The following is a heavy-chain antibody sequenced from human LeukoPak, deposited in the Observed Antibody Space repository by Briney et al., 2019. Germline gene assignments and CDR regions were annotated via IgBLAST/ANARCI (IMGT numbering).Heavy chain of an antibody. CDR1: GFIFSTHG. J-gene: IGHJ4*02. V-gene: IGHV3-23*01. Sequence: GGSLRLSCAASGFIFSTHGMSWVRQAPGKGLEWVSGIPGGGDTAYYADSVKGRFTISRDNSKNTLYLQMNSLRAEDTAVYCCAKNTTEIDYWGLGTLVTVSS. CDR3: AKNTTEIDY. CDR2: IPGGGDTA. D-gene: IGHD1-1*01.